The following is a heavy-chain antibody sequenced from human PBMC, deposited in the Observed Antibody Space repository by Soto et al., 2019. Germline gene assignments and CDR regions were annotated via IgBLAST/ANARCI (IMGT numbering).Heavy chain of an antibody. J-gene: IGHJ4*02. V-gene: IGHV3-23*01. Sequence: PVGPLRLSCTASRFTFSSYGMHLVLQNPFKWLECVSAISDSGSNTYYADSVKGRITISRDNSKNTLYLQLNSLRAEDTAVYYCAKDVWGPSSGWYYFDYWGQGTLVTVSS. D-gene: IGHD6-19*01. CDR2: ISDSGSNT. CDR3: AKDVWGPSSGWYYFDY. CDR1: RFTFSSYG.